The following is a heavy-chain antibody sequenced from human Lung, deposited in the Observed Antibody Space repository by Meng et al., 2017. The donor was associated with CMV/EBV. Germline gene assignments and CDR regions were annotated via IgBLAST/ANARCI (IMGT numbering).Heavy chain of an antibody. Sequence: SCAASGFTFSSYWMSWVRQAPGKGLKWVANIKQGGSEKYYVDSVKGRFTISRDNAKNSLYLQMNSLRAEDTAVYYCARETDSRGWDYWGQGTLVTVSS. D-gene: IGHD3-22*01. J-gene: IGHJ4*02. CDR2: IKQGGSEK. CDR3: ARETDSRGWDY. V-gene: IGHV3-7*01. CDR1: GFTFSSYW.